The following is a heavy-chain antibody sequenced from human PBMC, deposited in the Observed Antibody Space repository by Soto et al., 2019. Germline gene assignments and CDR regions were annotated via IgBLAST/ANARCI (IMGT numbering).Heavy chain of an antibody. D-gene: IGHD3-9*01. CDR3: ARVPHYDILTGPDY. J-gene: IGHJ4*02. V-gene: IGHV3-48*01. CDR1: GLTFTSYS. CDR2: ISSSSSTI. Sequence: HPGGSLRLSCAASGLTFTSYSMSWVRQAPGKGLEWVSFISSSSSTIYYADSVKGRFTISRDNAKNSLYLQMNSLRAEDTALYYCARVPHYDILTGPDYWGQGTLVTVSS.